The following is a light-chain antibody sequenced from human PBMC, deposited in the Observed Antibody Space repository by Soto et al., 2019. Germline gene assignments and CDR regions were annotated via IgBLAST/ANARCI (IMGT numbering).Light chain of an antibody. J-gene: IGKJ1*01. CDR1: QSVSNNY. V-gene: IGKV3D-20*02. Sequence: EIVLTQSPGTLSLSPVEIGTRSFMVSQSVSNNYLAWYQQKPGQAPRLLIYGASNRATGIPDRFSGSGSGTDFTLTISSLEPQDFAVYYCQQRANWPRTFGQGTKVDIK. CDR3: QQRANWPRT. CDR2: GAS.